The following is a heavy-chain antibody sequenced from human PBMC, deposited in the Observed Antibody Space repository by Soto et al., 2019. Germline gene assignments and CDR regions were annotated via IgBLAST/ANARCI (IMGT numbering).Heavy chain of an antibody. CDR3: ATVPPRALGGFSDY. D-gene: IGHD3-10*02. V-gene: IGHV3-30*03. CDR2: ISYDGSNK. Sequence: QVQLVESGGGVVQPGRSLRLSCAASGFTFSSYGMHWVRQAPGKGLEWVAVISYDGSNKYYADSVKGRFTISRDNSKNTLYLQMNSLRAEDTAVYYCATVPPRALGGFSDYWGQGTLVTVSS. CDR1: GFTFSSYG. J-gene: IGHJ4*02.